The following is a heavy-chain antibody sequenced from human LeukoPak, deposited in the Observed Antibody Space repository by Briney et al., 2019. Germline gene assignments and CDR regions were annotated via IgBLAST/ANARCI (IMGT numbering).Heavy chain of an antibody. CDR2: IWYDGSNK. CDR1: GFTFSSYG. D-gene: IGHD3-16*02. V-gene: IGHV3-33*01. CDR3: ARDLGELRLGELSTDYYGMDV. Sequence: GGSLRLSCAASGFTFSSYGMHWVRQAPGKGLEWVAVIWYDGSNKYYADSVKGRFTISRDNSKNTLYLQMNSLRAEDTAVYYCARDLGELRLGELSTDYYGMDVWGQGTTATVSS. J-gene: IGHJ6*02.